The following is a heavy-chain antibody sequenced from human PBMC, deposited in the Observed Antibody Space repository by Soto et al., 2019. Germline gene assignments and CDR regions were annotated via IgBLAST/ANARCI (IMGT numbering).Heavy chain of an antibody. CDR3: TRPAMVRGVTHNWFDP. CDR2: IRSKANSYAT. V-gene: IGHV3-73*01. J-gene: IGHJ5*02. CDR1: GFTFSDSA. D-gene: IGHD3-10*01. Sequence: GGSLRLSCAASGFTFSDSAMHWVRQASGKGLEWVGRIRSKANSYATAYAASVKGRFTISRDDSKNTAYLQMNSLKTEDTAVYYCTRPAMVRGVTHNWFDPWGQGTLVTVSS.